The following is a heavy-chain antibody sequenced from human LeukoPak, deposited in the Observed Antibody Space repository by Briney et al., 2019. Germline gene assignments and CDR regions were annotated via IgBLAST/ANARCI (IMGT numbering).Heavy chain of an antibody. V-gene: IGHV1-18*01. D-gene: IGHD2-2*01. Sequence: ASVKVSCKASGYTFTSYGISWVRQAPGQGLEWMGWISAYNGNTNYAQKLQGRVTMTTDTSTSTAYMELRSLRSDDTAVYYCARATPGAGYCSSTSCHTFGIYYFDYWGQGTLVTVSS. J-gene: IGHJ4*02. CDR3: ARATPGAGYCSSTSCHTFGIYYFDY. CDR2: ISAYNGNT. CDR1: GYTFTSYG.